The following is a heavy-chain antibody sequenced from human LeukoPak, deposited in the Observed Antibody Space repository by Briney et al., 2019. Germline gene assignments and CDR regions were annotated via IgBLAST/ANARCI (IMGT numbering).Heavy chain of an antibody. CDR3: ARDRGRYYYYYYMDV. Sequence: GASVKVSCKASGYTFTSYYMHWVRQAPGQGLEWMGIINPSGGSTSYAQKFQGRVTMTRDMSTSTVYMELSSLRSEDTAVYYCARDRGRYYYYYYMDVWGKGTTVTVSS. J-gene: IGHJ6*03. CDR1: GYTFTSYY. V-gene: IGHV1-46*01. D-gene: IGHD3-10*01. CDR2: INPSGGST.